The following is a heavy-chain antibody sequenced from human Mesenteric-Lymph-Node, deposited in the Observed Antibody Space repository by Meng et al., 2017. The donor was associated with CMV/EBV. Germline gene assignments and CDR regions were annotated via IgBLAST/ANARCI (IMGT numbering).Heavy chain of an antibody. Sequence: GESLKISCAASGFTFSSYAMRWVRQAPGKGLEWVSVISSGGYGTYYADSVKGRFTISRDNAKNTLYLQMNSLRAEDTAVYYCARGGPYCSSTTCYTNSIYYYGMDVWGQGTTVTVSS. CDR1: GFTFSSYA. J-gene: IGHJ6*02. CDR2: ISSGGYGT. CDR3: ARGGPYCSSTTCYTNSIYYYGMDV. V-gene: IGHV3-23*03. D-gene: IGHD2-2*02.